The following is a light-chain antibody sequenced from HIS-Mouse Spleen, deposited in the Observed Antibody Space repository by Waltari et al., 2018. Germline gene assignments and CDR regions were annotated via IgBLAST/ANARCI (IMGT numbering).Light chain of an antibody. V-gene: IGLV6-57*02. CDR3: QSYDSSNRV. CDR1: SGSIASNS. Sequence: NFMLTQPHSVSESPGKTVTISCTGSSGSIASNSVQWYQQRPGSAPTTVIYEDNQRPSGVPDRFSGSIDSSSNSASLTISGLKTEDEADYYCQSYDSSNRVFGGGTKLTVL. CDR2: EDN. J-gene: IGLJ2*01.